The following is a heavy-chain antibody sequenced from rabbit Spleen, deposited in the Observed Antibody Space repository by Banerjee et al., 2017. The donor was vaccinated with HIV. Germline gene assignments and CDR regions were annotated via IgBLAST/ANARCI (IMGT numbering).Heavy chain of an antibody. V-gene: IGHV1S45*01. CDR3: ARDAGYSSGL. CDR1: GFTISSNYY. CDR2: IYAGSSGST. J-gene: IGHJ4*01. D-gene: IGHD7-1*01. Sequence: QEQLEESGGDLVKPGASLTLTCTASGFTISSNYYMCWVRQAPGKGLEWIACIYAGSSGSTYYASWAKGRFTISKTSSTTVTLQMTSLTVADTATYFCARDAGYSSGLWGQGTLVTVS.